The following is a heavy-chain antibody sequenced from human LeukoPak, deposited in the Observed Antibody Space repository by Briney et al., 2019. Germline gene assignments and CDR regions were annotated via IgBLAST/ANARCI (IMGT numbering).Heavy chain of an antibody. Sequence: GRSLRLSCAASGFTFSNYAMHWVRQAPGKGLEWVAVISYDGSNKYYADSVKGRFTISRDNSKNTLYLQMNSLRAEDTAVYYCAREPYSSGWYFSYYFDHWGQGTLVTVSS. D-gene: IGHD6-19*01. V-gene: IGHV3-30-3*01. CDR1: GFTFSNYA. CDR3: AREPYSSGWYFSYYFDH. CDR2: ISYDGSNK. J-gene: IGHJ4*02.